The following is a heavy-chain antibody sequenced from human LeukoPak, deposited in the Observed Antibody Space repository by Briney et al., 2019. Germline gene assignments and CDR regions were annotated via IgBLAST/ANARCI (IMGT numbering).Heavy chain of an antibody. D-gene: IGHD6-13*01. Sequence: GGSLRLSCAASGFTFSSYAMHWVRQAPGKGLEWVVVISYDGSNKYYADSVKGRFTISRDNSKNTLYLQMNSLRAEDTAVYYCARGVAAAGKGAKYFDYWGQGTLVTVSS. CDR1: GFTFSSYA. CDR2: ISYDGSNK. J-gene: IGHJ4*02. V-gene: IGHV3-30*04. CDR3: ARGVAAAGKGAKYFDY.